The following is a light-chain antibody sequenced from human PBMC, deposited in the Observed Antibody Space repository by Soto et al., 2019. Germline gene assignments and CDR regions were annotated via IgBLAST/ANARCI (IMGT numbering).Light chain of an antibody. CDR2: EGH. Sequence: QSVLAQPASVSGSPGQSITISCTGASGYVGTYSLVSRYQQHPGKAPKVVIYEGHKRPSAVPDRFSGSTSVNTASLTISGLQTDDEADYYCCLYVGATTYVLGTGTKVTVL. CDR3: CLYVGATTYV. CDR1: SGYVGTYSL. J-gene: IGLJ1*01. V-gene: IGLV2-23*01.